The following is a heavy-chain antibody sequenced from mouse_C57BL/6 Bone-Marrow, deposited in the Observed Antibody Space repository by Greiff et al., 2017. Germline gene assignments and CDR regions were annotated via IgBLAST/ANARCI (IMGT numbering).Heavy chain of an antibody. CDR1: GFNIKDDY. V-gene: IGHV14-4*01. CDR2: IDPENGDT. J-gene: IGHJ4*01. Sequence: EVQLQQSGAELVRPGASVKLSCTASGFNIKDDYMHWVKQRPEQGLEWIGWIDPENGDTEYASKFQGKATITADTSANTAYLQLSSLTSEDTAVYYCTTHCNSYYAMDYWGQGTSVTVSS. CDR3: TTHCNSYYAMDY. D-gene: IGHD2-1*01.